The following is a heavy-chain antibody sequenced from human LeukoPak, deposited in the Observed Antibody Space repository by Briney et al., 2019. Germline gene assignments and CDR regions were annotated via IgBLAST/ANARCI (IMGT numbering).Heavy chain of an antibody. CDR3: AREGVYYYGSGSYYKTLDY. J-gene: IGHJ4*02. CDR2: IKQDGSEK. D-gene: IGHD3-10*01. V-gene: IGHV3-7*01. CDR1: GFTFSSYW. Sequence: GGSLRLSCAASGFTFSSYWMSWVRQAPGKGLEWVANIKQDGSEKYYVDSVKGRFTISRDNAKNSLYLQMNSLRAEDTAVYYCAREGVYYYGSGSYYKTLDYWGQGTLVTVSS.